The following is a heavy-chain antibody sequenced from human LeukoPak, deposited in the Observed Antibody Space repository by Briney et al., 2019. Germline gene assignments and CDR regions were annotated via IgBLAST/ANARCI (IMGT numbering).Heavy chain of an antibody. CDR2: IYYSGST. Sequence: SETLSLTCTVSGGSISSYYWSWIRQPPGKGLEWIGYIYYSGSTNYYPSLKSRVTISVDTSKNQFSLKLSSVTAADTAVYYCARRDDYGDYYFDYWGRGTLVTVSS. CDR1: GGSISSYY. V-gene: IGHV4-59*08. D-gene: IGHD4-17*01. J-gene: IGHJ4*02. CDR3: ARRDDYGDYYFDY.